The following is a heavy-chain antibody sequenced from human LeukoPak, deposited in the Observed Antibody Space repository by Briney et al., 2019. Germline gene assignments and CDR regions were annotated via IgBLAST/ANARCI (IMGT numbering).Heavy chain of an antibody. CDR1: GFTCSDYY. Sequence: GGSLRLSCAASGFTCSDYYMSWIRQAPGKGLEWVSYVTSSGNTIDYADSVKGRFIISRDNAKNSLYLQMNSLTAEDTAVYYCARARRGGPFDYWGQGTLVTVSA. V-gene: IGHV3-11*01. D-gene: IGHD3-16*01. CDR3: ARARRGGPFDY. J-gene: IGHJ4*02. CDR2: VTSSGNTI.